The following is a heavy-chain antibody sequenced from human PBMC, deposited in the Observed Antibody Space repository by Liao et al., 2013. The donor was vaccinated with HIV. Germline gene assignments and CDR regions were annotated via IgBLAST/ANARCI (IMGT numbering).Heavy chain of an antibody. CDR1: GDSTSSSSYY. V-gene: IGHV4-39*07. CDR2: IYFSGRT. Sequence: QVQLQQWGGGLLKPSETLSLTCSVSGDSTSSSSYYWGWIRQPPGKGLEWIGSIYFSGRTHYNPSLKSRVTISVDTSKNQFSLKVSSVTAADSAVYYCARVGATYYYYYMDVWGGGTTVTVSS. D-gene: IGHD4/OR15-4a*01. CDR3: ARVGATYYYYYMDV. J-gene: IGHJ6*03.